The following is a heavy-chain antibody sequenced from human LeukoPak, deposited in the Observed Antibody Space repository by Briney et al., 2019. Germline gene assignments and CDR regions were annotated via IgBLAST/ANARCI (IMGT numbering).Heavy chain of an antibody. CDR3: AKPDLYCSSTSCPSDY. Sequence: GGSLRLSCAASGFTFSSYAMSWVRQAPGKGLEWVSAISGSGGSTYYADSVKGRFTISRDNSKNTLYLPMNSLRAEDTAVYYCAKPDLYCSSTSCPSDYWGQGTLVTVSS. D-gene: IGHD2-2*01. V-gene: IGHV3-23*01. J-gene: IGHJ4*02. CDR1: GFTFSSYA. CDR2: ISGSGGST.